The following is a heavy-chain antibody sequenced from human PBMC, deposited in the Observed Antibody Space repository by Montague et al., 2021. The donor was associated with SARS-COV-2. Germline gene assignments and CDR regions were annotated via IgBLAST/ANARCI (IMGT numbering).Heavy chain of an antibody. Sequence: TLSLTCTVSGGSISSGGYYWSWIRQHPGKGLEWIGYIYYSGSTYYNPSLKSRVTISVDTSKNQFSLKLSSVTAADTAVYYCARVQGITMIVVVIGAFDIWGQGKMVTGSS. D-gene: IGHD3-22*01. V-gene: IGHV4-31*03. CDR1: GGSISSGGYY. CDR2: IYYSGST. CDR3: ARVQGITMIVVVIGAFDI. J-gene: IGHJ3*02.